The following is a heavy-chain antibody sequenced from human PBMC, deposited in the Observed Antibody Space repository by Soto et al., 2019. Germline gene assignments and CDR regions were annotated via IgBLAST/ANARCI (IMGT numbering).Heavy chain of an antibody. V-gene: IGHV3-48*01. CDR1: GFTFSSHG. CDR3: VRHQQVRDKSFDC. J-gene: IGHJ4*02. CDR2: VSGAFVTI. Sequence: VSLRLSCAASGFTFSSHGMNWVRQAPGEGLEWVSYVSGAFVTIPYADSVKGRFTISRDNAKNTLYLQMNGLRAEDTAVYYCVRHQQVRDKSFDCWGQGTRVTVSS.